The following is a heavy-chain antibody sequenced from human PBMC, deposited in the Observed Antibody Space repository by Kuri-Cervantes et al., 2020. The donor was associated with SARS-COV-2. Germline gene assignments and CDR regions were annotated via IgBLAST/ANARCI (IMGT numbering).Heavy chain of an antibody. D-gene: IGHD6-6*01. J-gene: IGHJ6*02. CDR2: ISSSSSYI. V-gene: IGHV3-21*01. Sequence: GESLKIYCAASGFTFSSYSMNWVRQAPGKGLEWVSSISSSSSYIYYADSVKGRFTISRDNAKNSLYLQMNSLRAEDTAVYYCARGGLGGQLVDGMDVWGQGTTVTVSS. CDR3: ARGGLGGQLVDGMDV. CDR1: GFTFSSYS.